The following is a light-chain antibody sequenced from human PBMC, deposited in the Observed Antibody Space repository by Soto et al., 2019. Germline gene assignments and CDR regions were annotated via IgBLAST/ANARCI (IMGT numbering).Light chain of an antibody. V-gene: IGKV1-5*01. CDR3: QQYGSYWGT. CDR1: QKVSPW. Sequence: DIRMTQSPSTLSASVGVSVTITCRASQKVSPWLAWYQQKAGKAPKLLIYDVSSLKRGVPSRFSGSGSGTEFTLTISSPQSDDFATYYCQQYGSYWGTFGQGTKVEFK. J-gene: IGKJ1*01. CDR2: DVS.